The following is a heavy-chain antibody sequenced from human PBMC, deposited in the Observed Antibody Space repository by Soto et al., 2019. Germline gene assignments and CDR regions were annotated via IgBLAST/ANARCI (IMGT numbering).Heavy chain of an antibody. J-gene: IGHJ4*02. V-gene: IGHV3-7*03. CDR1: GFTFSSYW. CDR2: IKQDGSEK. CDR3: ARVSPLGDSDY. Sequence: GSLRLSCAASGFTFSSYWMGWVRQAPWKGLEWVANIKQDGSEKYYVDSVKDRFTISRDNVKNSLYLQMNILRAEETAVYYCARVSPLGDSDYWGQGTLVTVSS. D-gene: IGHD2-21*01.